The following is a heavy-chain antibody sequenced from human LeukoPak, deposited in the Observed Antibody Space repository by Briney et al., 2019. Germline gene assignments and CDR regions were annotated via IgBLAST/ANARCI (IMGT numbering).Heavy chain of an antibody. V-gene: IGHV4-4*07. CDR3: AREAEYYYDSSGYYYYFDY. CDR2: TYTSGST. D-gene: IGHD3-22*01. Sequence: SETLSLTCTVSGGSISSYYWSWIRQPAGKGLEWIGRTYTSGSTNYNPSLKSRVTMSVDTSKNQFSLKLSSVTAADTAVYYCAREAEYYYDSSGYYYYFDYWGQGTLVTVSS. J-gene: IGHJ4*02. CDR1: GGSISSYY.